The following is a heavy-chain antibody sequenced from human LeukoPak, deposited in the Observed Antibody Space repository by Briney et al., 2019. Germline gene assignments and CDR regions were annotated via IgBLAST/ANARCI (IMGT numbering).Heavy chain of an antibody. J-gene: IGHJ4*02. CDR3: AKDKGYGLGSFIDY. Sequence: QPGRSLRLSCAASGFTFDDYAMHWVRQAPGKGLEWVSGISWNSGGIDYADSVKGRFTISRDNGKNSLYLQMDSLRAEDTALYYCAKDKGYGLGSFIDYWGQGTLVTVSS. D-gene: IGHD3-10*01. CDR1: GFTFDDYA. V-gene: IGHV3-9*01. CDR2: ISWNSGGI.